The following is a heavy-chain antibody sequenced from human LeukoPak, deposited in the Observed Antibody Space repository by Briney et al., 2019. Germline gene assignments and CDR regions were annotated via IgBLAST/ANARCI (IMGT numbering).Heavy chain of an antibody. CDR3: ARDPTYYDILTGYSDGYYYGMDV. CDR2: IVVGSGNT. J-gene: IGHJ6*02. D-gene: IGHD3-9*01. V-gene: IGHV1-58*02. Sequence: ASVKVSCKASGFTFSSSAMQWVRQARGQRLEWMGWIVVGSGNTNYAQKFQERVTITRDMSTSTAYMELSRLRSDDTAVYYCARDPTYYDILTGYSDGYYYGMDVWGQGTTVTVSS. CDR1: GFTFSSSA.